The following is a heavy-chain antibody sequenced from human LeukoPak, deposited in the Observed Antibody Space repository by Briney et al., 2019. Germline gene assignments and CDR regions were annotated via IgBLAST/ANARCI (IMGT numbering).Heavy chain of an antibody. CDR2: LSSSSSYI. CDR1: GFTFSSYS. J-gene: IGHJ4*02. V-gene: IGHV3-21*01. D-gene: IGHD3-22*01. Sequence: AGGSLRLSCAASGFTFSSYSMNRVRQAQGKGLDGAYSLSSSSSYIYYADSVKGRFTISRDNAKNSLYLQMNSLRAEDTAVYYCARGPYYYDSSGYYFDYWGQGTLVTVSS. CDR3: ARGPYYYDSSGYYFDY.